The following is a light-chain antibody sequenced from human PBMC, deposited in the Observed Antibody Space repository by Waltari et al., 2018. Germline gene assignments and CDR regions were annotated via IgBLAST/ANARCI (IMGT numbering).Light chain of an antibody. CDR3: TSYTTTSTLVV. J-gene: IGLJ2*01. CDR2: DVT. V-gene: IGLV2-14*03. Sequence: YLQHPPRAPKRMIYDVTDRPSGISSRISGSNSGNTAALNISGLRAEDEAYYYCTSYTTTSTLVVYGGGTKLTVL.